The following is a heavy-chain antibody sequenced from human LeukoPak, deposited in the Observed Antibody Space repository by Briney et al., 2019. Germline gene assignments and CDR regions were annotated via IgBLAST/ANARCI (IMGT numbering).Heavy chain of an antibody. D-gene: IGHD4-11*01. J-gene: IGHJ5*02. V-gene: IGHV4-59*01. CDR3: ARTGDYSRSTGGWFDP. CDR2: MYYSGST. CDR1: GGSISSYF. Sequence: SETLSLTCTVSGGSISSYFWSWIRQSPGKGLEWVGSMYYSGSTNYNPSLKSRVTISVDTSKNQFSLRLTSVTAADTAFYFCARTGDYSRSTGGWFDPWGQGTLVTVSS.